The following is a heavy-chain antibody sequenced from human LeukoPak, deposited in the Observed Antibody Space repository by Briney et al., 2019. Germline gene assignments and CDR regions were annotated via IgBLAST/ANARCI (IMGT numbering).Heavy chain of an antibody. V-gene: IGHV4-59*05. Sequence: SETLSLTCTVSGGSISSYYWSWLRQPPGKGLEWIGSIYYSGSTYYNPSLKSRITISVDTSKNQSSLKLSSVTAADTAVYYCARRPRNYYYMDVWGKGTTVTISS. CDR3: ARRPRNYYYMDV. CDR2: IYYSGST. J-gene: IGHJ6*03. CDR1: GGSISSYY.